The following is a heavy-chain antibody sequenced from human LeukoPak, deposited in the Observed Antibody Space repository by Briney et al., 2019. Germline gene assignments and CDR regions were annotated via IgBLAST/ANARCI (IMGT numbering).Heavy chain of an antibody. V-gene: IGHV3-23*01. J-gene: IGHJ4*02. CDR1: GFTFSSYG. Sequence: GGSLRLSCAASGFTFSSYGMSWVRQAPGKGLEWVSAISGSGGSTYYADSVKGRFTISRDNSKNTLYLQMNSLRAEDTAVYYCSSKILVTTTGWLFDYWGPGSLVTVSS. CDR3: SSKILVTTTGWLFDY. D-gene: IGHD5-12*01. CDR2: ISGSGGST.